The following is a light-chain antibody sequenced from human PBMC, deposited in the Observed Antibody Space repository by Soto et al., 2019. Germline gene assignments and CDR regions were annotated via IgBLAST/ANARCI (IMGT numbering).Light chain of an antibody. J-gene: IGKJ4*01. V-gene: IGKV1-9*01. Sequence: DIQLTQSPSFLSASVGDRVTITCRASQGISSYLAWYQQKPGKAPKLLIYAASTLQSGVPSRFSGSGSVSEFTLTISSLQPEDFETYDYQQGNSYPLTFGGGTKVEIK. CDR3: QQGNSYPLT. CDR2: AAS. CDR1: QGISSY.